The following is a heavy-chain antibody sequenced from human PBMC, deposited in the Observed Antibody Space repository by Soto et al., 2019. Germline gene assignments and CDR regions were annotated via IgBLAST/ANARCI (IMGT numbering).Heavy chain of an antibody. J-gene: IGHJ6*02. Sequence: EVQLLESGGGLVQPGGSLRLSCAASGFTFSSYAMSWVRQAPGKGLEWVSAISGSGGSTYYADSVKGRFTISRDNSKNTLYLQMNSLRAEDTAVYYCAKEHETGYSSTGRGYYYYGMDVWGQGTTVTVSS. CDR3: AKEHETGYSSTGRGYYYYGMDV. D-gene: IGHD6-19*01. V-gene: IGHV3-23*01. CDR1: GFTFSSYA. CDR2: ISGSGGST.